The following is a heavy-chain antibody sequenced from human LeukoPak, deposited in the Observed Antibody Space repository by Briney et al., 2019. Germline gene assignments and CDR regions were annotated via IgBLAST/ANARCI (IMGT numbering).Heavy chain of an antibody. Sequence: NASETLSLTRTVSGGSISSTTYYWAWIRQPPGKGLEYIGSIYYSGSTYDNPSLKSRLTISVDTSQNQFSLKLSSVTAADTAVYYCARHRSSGSYYNPPDYWGQGTLVTVSS. D-gene: IGHD3-10*01. CDR3: ARHRSSGSYYNPPDY. V-gene: IGHV4-39*01. CDR2: IYYSGST. CDR1: GGSISSTTYY. J-gene: IGHJ4*02.